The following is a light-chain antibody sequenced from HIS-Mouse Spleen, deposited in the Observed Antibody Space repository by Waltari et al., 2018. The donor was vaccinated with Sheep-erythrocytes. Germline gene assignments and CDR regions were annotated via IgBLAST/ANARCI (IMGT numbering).Light chain of an antibody. CDR3: QQYNSYSWT. CDR1: QSISSW. Sequence: DIQMTQSPSTLSASVGDRFTITCRASQSISSWLAWYQQKPGKAPKLLIYKASSLESGGPSRFSGSGSGTEFTLTISSLQPDDFATYYCQQYNSYSWTFGQGTKVEIK. V-gene: IGKV1-5*03. CDR2: KAS. J-gene: IGKJ1*01.